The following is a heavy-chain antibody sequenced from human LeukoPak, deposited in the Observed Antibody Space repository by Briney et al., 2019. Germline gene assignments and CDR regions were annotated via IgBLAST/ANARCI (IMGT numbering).Heavy chain of an antibody. J-gene: IGHJ4*02. CDR2: IYYSGST. CDR3: ARQGAGVPFDY. Sequence: SETLSLTCTVSGGSIRSYYWSWIRQPPGEGLEWIGYIYYSGSTNYNPSLKSRVTISVDTSKNQFSLKLSSVTAADTAVYYCARQGAGVPFDYWGRGTLVTVCS. CDR1: GGSIRSYY. D-gene: IGHD3-10*01. V-gene: IGHV4-59*08.